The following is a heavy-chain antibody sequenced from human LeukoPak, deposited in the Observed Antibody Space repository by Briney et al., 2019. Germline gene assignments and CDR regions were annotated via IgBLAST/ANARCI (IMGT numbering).Heavy chain of an antibody. CDR3: ARDRLYYFDY. Sequence: PSETLSLTCTVSGGSISSYYWSWIRQPPGKGLEWIGYIYYSGTTNYNPSLKSRVTISVDTSKNQFSLNLSSVTAADTAVHYCARDRLYYFDYWGQGTLVTVSS. CDR2: IYYSGTT. CDR1: GGSISSYY. V-gene: IGHV4-59*01. J-gene: IGHJ4*02.